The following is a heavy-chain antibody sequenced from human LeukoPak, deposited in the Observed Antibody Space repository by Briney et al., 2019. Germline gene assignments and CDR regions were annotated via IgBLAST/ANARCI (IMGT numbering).Heavy chain of an antibody. CDR3: ARTFVSGDGYKVGYFDY. J-gene: IGHJ4*02. CDR2: ISSSSSTI. D-gene: IGHD5-24*01. CDR1: GFTFSSYS. V-gene: IGHV3-48*01. Sequence: GGSLRLSCAASGFTFSSYSMNWVRQAPGKGLEWVSYISSSSSTIYYADSVKGRFTISRDNSKNTVYLQMNTLRAEDTALYYCARTFVSGDGYKVGYFDYWGQGTPVTVSS.